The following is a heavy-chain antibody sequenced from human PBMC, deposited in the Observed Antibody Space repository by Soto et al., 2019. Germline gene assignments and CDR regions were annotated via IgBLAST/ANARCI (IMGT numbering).Heavy chain of an antibody. J-gene: IGHJ5*02. CDR2: IIPAFDTS. V-gene: IGHV1-69*06. Sequence: QVELVQSGAEVKNPGSSVKVSCKTSGGTFNSYLLDWVRQAPGQWFEWIGGIIPAFDTSKYAQKCQVRVTITADKSTSTAYLEPRTLTSEDTVVYYGAGEHNQPTVRFFLYTWGQGTLVTVSP. CDR1: GGTFNSYL. CDR3: AGEHNQPTVRFFLYT. D-gene: IGHD2-2*01.